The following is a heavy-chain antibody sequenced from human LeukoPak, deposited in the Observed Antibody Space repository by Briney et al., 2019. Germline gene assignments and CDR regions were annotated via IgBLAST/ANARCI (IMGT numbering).Heavy chain of an antibody. D-gene: IGHD1-26*01. Sequence: GGSLRLSCAASGFTFSSYAMSWVRQAPGKGLGWVSAISGSGGSTYYADSVKGRFTISRDNSKNTLYLQMNSLRAEDTAVYYCAKDRDYSGSYGYFDYWGQGTLVTVSS. CDR1: GFTFSSYA. J-gene: IGHJ4*02. V-gene: IGHV3-23*01. CDR2: ISGSGGST. CDR3: AKDRDYSGSYGYFDY.